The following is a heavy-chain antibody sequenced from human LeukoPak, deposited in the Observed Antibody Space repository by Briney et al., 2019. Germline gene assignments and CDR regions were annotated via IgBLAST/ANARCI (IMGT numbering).Heavy chain of an antibody. V-gene: IGHV3-74*01. Sequence: GGSLRLSCAAPGFIFSSYWMHWVRQVPGKGLVWVSRINTDGSSTTYADSVKGRFTISRDNAKNTLYLQMNSLRAEDTAVYYCARGTNGYNYGYLDYWGQGTLVTVPS. CDR1: GFIFSSYW. D-gene: IGHD5-24*01. CDR2: INTDGSST. CDR3: ARGTNGYNYGYLDY. J-gene: IGHJ4*02.